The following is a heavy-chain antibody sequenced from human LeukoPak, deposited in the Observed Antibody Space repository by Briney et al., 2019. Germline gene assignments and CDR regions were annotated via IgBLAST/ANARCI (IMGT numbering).Heavy chain of an antibody. CDR1: VFTFSSYS. Sequence: PGGSLRLSCAASVFTFSSYSMNCVRHAPGKGLECVSSISSSSSYIYYADSVKGRFTISRDNAKNSLYLQMNSLRAEDTAVYYCARDCDSYANTDYYFDYWGQGTLVTVSS. D-gene: IGHD5-18*01. V-gene: IGHV3-21*01. CDR3: ARDCDSYANTDYYFDY. CDR2: ISSSSSYI. J-gene: IGHJ4*02.